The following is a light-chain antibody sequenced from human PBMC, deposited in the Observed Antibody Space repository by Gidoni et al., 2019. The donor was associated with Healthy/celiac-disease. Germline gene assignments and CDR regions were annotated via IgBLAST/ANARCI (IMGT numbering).Light chain of an antibody. CDR1: QGISSY. CDR2: AAS. V-gene: IGKV1-9*01. CDR3: QQLNSYPYT. Sequence: DIQLTQSPSFLSASVGDRVTIPCRASQGISSYLAWYQQKPGKAPKLLIYAASTLQSGVPSRFSDSGSGTEFTLTISSLQPEDFATYYCQQLNSYPYTFGQGTKLEIK. J-gene: IGKJ2*01.